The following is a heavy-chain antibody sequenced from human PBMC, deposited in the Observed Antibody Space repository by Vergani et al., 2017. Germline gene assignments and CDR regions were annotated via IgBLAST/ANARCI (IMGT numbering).Heavy chain of an antibody. Sequence: VQLVESGGGLVQPGRSLRLSCAASGFTFDDYAMHWVRQAPGKGLEWVAFIRYDGSNKYFADSVMGLFTISRDNSKNTLYLQMNSLRAEDTAVYYCANAGSGQERYWGQGTLVTVSS. V-gene: IGHV3-30*02. J-gene: IGHJ4*02. D-gene: IGHD3-10*01. CDR2: IRYDGSNK. CDR1: GFTFDDYA. CDR3: ANAGSGQERY.